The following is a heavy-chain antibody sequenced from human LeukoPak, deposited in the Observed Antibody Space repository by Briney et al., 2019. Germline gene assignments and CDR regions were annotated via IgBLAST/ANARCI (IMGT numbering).Heavy chain of an antibody. CDR1: GYTFTGYY. D-gene: IGHD3-9*01. J-gene: IGHJ1*01. CDR3: ARAGSVLTGYYPAEYFQH. Sequence: ASVKVSCKASGYTFTGYYMHWVRQAPGQGLEWMGWINPNSGGTNYAQKFQGRVTMTRDTSISTAYMELSRLRSDDTAVYYCARAGSVLTGYYPAEYFQHWGQGTLVTVSS. CDR2: INPNSGGT. V-gene: IGHV1-2*02.